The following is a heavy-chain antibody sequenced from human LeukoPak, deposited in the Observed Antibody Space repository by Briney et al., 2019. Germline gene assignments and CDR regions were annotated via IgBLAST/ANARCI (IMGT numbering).Heavy chain of an antibody. Sequence: SVKVSCKASGGTFNNFGISWVRQAPGQGLEWMGVIIPILTTTHYAQKFKGRVTIIADESTSTASLELSSLTSEDTAVYYCARDPLAASAPGYFDYWGQGTLVTVSS. CDR2: IIPILTTT. V-gene: IGHV1-69*13. CDR3: ARDPLAASAPGYFDY. D-gene: IGHD6-13*01. J-gene: IGHJ4*02. CDR1: GGTFNNFG.